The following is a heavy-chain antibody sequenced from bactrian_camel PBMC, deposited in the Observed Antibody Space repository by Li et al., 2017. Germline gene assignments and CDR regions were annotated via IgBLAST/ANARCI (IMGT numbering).Heavy chain of an antibody. CDR1: GFAFSTYD. D-gene: IGHD1*01. J-gene: IGHJ4*01. CDR2: IDGADDGGGNT. V-gene: IGHV3S40*01. Sequence: QLVESGGGLVQPGGSLRLSCAASGFAFSTYDMSWVRQVPGKGLEWISAIDGADDGGGNTYYAESVKGRFTISRDDAKSALYLQLNSLKTEDTAMYYCAKLGGGFGGQGTQVTVS.